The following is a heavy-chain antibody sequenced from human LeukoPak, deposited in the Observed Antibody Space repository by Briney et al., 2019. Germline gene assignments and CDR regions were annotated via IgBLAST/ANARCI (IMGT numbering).Heavy chain of an antibody. CDR1: GYTFTAYG. V-gene: IGHV1-18*01. CDR3: ARDPRWLGPSDAHYGMDV. J-gene: IGHJ6*02. D-gene: IGHD3-10*01. CDR2: ISANNGDT. Sequence: ASVKVSCTASGYTFTAYGITWVRQAPGQGVEWMGWISANNGDTKYAQKVQGRVTMTTDTSTTTAYMELRSLRSDDTAVYYCARDPRWLGPSDAHYGMDVWGQGTTVTVSS.